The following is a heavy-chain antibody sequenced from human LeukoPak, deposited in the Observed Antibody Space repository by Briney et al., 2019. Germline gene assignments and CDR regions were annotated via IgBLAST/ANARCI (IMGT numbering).Heavy chain of an antibody. CDR3: ARDHEGITIFGVVVNWFDP. V-gene: IGHV3-74*01. CDR1: GLTFSSYW. CDR2: INSDGSST. J-gene: IGHJ5*02. D-gene: IGHD3-3*01. Sequence: GGSLRLSCAASGLTFSSYWMHWVRQAPGKGLVWVSRINSDGSSTSYADSVKGRFTISRDNAKNTLYLQMNSLRAEDTAVYYCARDHEGITIFGVVVNWFDPWGQGTLVTVSS.